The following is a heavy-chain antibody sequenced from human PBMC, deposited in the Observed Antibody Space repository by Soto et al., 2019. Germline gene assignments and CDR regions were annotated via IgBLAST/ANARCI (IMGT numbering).Heavy chain of an antibody. D-gene: IGHD5-18*01. Sequence: ASVKVSCKASGYTFTSYDINWVRQATGQGLEWMGWMNPNSGNTGYAQKFQGRVTMTRNTSISTAYMELSSLRSEDTAVYYCASVGGYSYEGPHDAFDIWGQGTMVTVSS. V-gene: IGHV1-8*01. CDR3: ASVGGYSYEGPHDAFDI. CDR1: GYTFTSYD. J-gene: IGHJ3*02. CDR2: MNPNSGNT.